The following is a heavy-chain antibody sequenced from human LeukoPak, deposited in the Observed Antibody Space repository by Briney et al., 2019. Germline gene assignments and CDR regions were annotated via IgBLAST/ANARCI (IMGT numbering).Heavy chain of an antibody. CDR1: GFTFSSYA. Sequence: GGSLRLSCAASGFTFSSYAMHWVRQAPGKGLEWVAVISYDGSNKYYADSVKGRFTISRDNSKNTLYLQMNSLRAEDTAVYYCARVDSSGYYFHWGQGTLVTVSS. CDR3: ARVDSSGYYFH. V-gene: IGHV3-30-3*01. CDR2: ISYDGSNK. D-gene: IGHD3-22*01. J-gene: IGHJ4*02.